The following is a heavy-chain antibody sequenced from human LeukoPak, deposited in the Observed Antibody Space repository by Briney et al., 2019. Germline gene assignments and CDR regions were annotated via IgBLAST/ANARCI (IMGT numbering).Heavy chain of an antibody. CDR1: GGSFSGYY. D-gene: IGHD2-21*02. V-gene: IGHV4-34*01. J-gene: IGHJ4*02. Sequence: PSETLSLTCAVYGGSFSGYYWSWIRQPPGKGLEWIGEINHSGSTNYNPSLKSRVTISVDTSKNQFSLKLSSVTAADTAVYYCARPFSLSYCGGDCYSPDRYFDYWGQGTLVTVSS. CDR2: INHSGST. CDR3: ARPFSLSYCGGDCYSPDRYFDY.